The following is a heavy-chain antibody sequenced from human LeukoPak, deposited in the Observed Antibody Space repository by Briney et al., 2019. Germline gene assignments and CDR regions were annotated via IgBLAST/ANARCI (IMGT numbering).Heavy chain of an antibody. J-gene: IGHJ6*02. D-gene: IGHD3-9*01. CDR1: GFTFSSDG. V-gene: IGHV3-33*01. CDR3: ARDHYDMLTGYYENYYYYGMDV. CDR2: IWNDGSNK. Sequence: GGSLRLSCAASGFTFSSDGMRWGRQAPRKGLEWVAGIWNDGSNKYYADSVKVRFTISRDNSKNTLYLQMNSLRAEDTAVYYCARDHYDMLTGYYENYYYYGMDVWGQGTMVTVSS.